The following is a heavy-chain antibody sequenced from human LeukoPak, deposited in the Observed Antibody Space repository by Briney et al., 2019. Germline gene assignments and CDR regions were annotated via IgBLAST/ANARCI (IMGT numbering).Heavy chain of an antibody. Sequence: PGRSLRLSCAASGFTFSSYAMHWVRQAPGKGLEWVAVISYDGSNKYYADSVKGRFTISRDNSKNTLYLQMNSLRAEDTAVYYCAKGIRHMDWKVGATMGIDYWGQGTLVTVSS. J-gene: IGHJ4*02. CDR3: AKGIRHMDWKVGATMGIDY. D-gene: IGHD1-26*01. CDR2: ISYDGSNK. V-gene: IGHV3-30-3*01. CDR1: GFTFSSYA.